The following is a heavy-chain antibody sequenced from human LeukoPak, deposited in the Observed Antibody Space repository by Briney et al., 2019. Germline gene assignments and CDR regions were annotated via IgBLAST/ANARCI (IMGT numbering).Heavy chain of an antibody. CDR3: ARDSGYDFWSGYYTGEFDY. J-gene: IGHJ4*02. Sequence: GGSLRLSCAASGFTFNSYWMSWVRQAPGKGLEWVAVIWYDGSNKYYADSVKGRFTISRDNSKNTLYLQMNSLRAEDTAVYYCARDSGYDFWSGYYTGEFDYWGQGTLVTVSS. D-gene: IGHD3-3*01. CDR2: IWYDGSNK. CDR1: GFTFNSYW. V-gene: IGHV3-33*08.